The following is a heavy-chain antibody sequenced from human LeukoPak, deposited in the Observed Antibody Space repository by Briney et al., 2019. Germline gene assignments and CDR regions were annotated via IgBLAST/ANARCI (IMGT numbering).Heavy chain of an antibody. V-gene: IGHV4-59*08. D-gene: IGHD3-22*01. CDR3: ARRRYYDSTGYLD. CDR1: GGSISSYY. J-gene: IGHJ1*01. Sequence: PSETLSLTCTVSGGSISSYYWSWLRQPPGKGLEWIGDIYYRGSTYYSPSLKSRVSISIDTSNNQFSLTLNSVTAADTALYFCARRRYYDSTGYLDWGQGTLVTVSS. CDR2: IYYRGST.